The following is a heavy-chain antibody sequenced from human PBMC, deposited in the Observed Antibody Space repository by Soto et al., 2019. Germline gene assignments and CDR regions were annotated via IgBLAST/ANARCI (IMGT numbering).Heavy chain of an antibody. CDR1: GGSISSGGYS. CDR3: ARGSSSWYVPWFDP. CDR2: IYHSGST. D-gene: IGHD6-13*01. J-gene: IGHJ5*02. V-gene: IGHV4-30-2*01. Sequence: SETLSLTCAVSGGSISSGGYSWSWIRQPPGKGLEWIGYIYHSGSTYYNPSLKSRVTISVDRSKNQFSLKLSSVTAADTAVYYCARGSSSWYVPWFDPWGQGTLVTVSS.